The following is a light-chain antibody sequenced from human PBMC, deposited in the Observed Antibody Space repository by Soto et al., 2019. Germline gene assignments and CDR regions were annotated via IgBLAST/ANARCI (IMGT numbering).Light chain of an antibody. CDR2: SAS. CDR1: QTIRTY. CDR3: QQTYSTLVS. V-gene: IGKV1-39*01. J-gene: IGKJ4*01. Sequence: DIQMTQSPPSLSSSVGDRVTITCRASQTIRTYLHWYQQNPGKAPNLLIYSASNLQSGVPSRFSGSGSGTDFTLTISSLQPEDSGTYYCQQTYSTLVSFGGGTKVEIK.